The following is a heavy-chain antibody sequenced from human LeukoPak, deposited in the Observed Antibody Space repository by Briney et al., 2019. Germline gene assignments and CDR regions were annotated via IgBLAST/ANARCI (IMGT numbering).Heavy chain of an antibody. D-gene: IGHD3-22*01. CDR2: IYYSGST. CDR1: GGSISSGGYY. CDR3: ARAPTFYYYDSSGQYYYYYYGMDV. V-gene: IGHV4-31*03. Sequence: SQTLSLTCTVSGGSISSGGYYWSWIRQHPGTGLEWIGYIYYSGSTYYNPSLKSRVTISVDTSKNQFSLKLSSVTAADTAVYYCARAPTFYYYDSSGQYYYYYYGMDVWGQGTTVTVSS. J-gene: IGHJ6*02.